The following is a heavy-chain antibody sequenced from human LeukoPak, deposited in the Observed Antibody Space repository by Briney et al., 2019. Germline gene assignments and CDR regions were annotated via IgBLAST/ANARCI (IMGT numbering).Heavy chain of an antibody. J-gene: IGHJ4*02. Sequence: ASVKVSCKAPGYTFTRYAIHWVRQAPGQGLEWMGWITPSGGTNYPQKFQGRVAITWDTSITTAYMDLSRLTSDDTAVYYCARDRYGDGFAHLDYWGQGALVTVSS. D-gene: IGHD5-24*01. V-gene: IGHV1-2*02. CDR2: ITPSGGT. CDR1: GYTFTRYA. CDR3: ARDRYGDGFAHLDY.